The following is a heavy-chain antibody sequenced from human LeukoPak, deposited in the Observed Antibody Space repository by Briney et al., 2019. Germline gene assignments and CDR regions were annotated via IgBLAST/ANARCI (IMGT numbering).Heavy chain of an antibody. Sequence: SETLSLTCSVSGDSISSSTYYWSWFRQPAGKGPEWIGRVFSTGSTNYNPSLNSRVTISVDTSKNPFSLKVNSVTAADTAVYYCARDWGSGLSDPWGQGTLVTVSS. J-gene: IGHJ5*02. CDR2: VFSTGST. CDR1: GDSISSSTYY. CDR3: ARDWGSGLSDP. D-gene: IGHD6-19*01. V-gene: IGHV4-61*02.